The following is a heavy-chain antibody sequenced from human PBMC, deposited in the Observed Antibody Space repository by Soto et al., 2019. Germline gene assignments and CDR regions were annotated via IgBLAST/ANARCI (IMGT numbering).Heavy chain of an antibody. D-gene: IGHD3-10*01. CDR1: GFSLTTSGVG. CDR3: AHLPSYGLGSYSFDY. CDR2: IYWDDDK. V-gene: IGHV2-5*02. J-gene: IGHJ4*02. Sequence: QITLKESGPTLVRPTQTLTLTCTFSGFSLTTSGVGVGWIRQPPGKALEWLAVIYWDDDKRYSSSLKSRLTIPNDTHKHPVVLTITNTDPADTATYSSAHLPSYGLGSYSFDYWGQGTLVTVSS.